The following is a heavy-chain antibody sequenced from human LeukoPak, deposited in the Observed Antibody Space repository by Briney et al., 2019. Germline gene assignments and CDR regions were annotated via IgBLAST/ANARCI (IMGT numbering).Heavy chain of an antibody. CDR2: MSPSTGYT. CDR1: GFTFSTFW. J-gene: IGHJ6*02. Sequence: GGSLRLSCAASGFTFSTFWMSWVRQAPGKGLEWVSYMSPSTGYTNYGDSVRGRFTISRDNAKNSLYLQMNSLRAEDTAVYFCARVGQEYYYGMDVWGQGTTVTVAS. V-gene: IGHV3-11*06. CDR3: ARVGQEYYYGMDV.